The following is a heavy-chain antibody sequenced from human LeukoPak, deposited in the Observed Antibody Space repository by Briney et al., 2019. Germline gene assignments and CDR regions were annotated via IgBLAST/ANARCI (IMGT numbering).Heavy chain of an antibody. Sequence: GASVKVSCKASGGTFSSHAISWVRQAPGQGLEWMGGIIPIFGTANYAQKFQGRVTITADESTSTAYMELSSLRSEDTAVYYCASRYCSGGSCYSIHYFDYWGQGTLVTVSS. CDR2: IIPIFGTA. CDR1: GGTFSSHA. V-gene: IGHV1-69*01. D-gene: IGHD2-15*01. J-gene: IGHJ4*02. CDR3: ASRYCSGGSCYSIHYFDY.